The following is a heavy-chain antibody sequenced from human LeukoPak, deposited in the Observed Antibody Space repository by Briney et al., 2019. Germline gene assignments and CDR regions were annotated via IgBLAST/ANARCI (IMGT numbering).Heavy chain of an antibody. Sequence: GGSLRLSCAASGFTFSSYAMHWVRQAPGKGLEWVAVISYDGSNKYYADSVKGRFTISRDNSKNTLYLQMNSLRAEDTAVYYCARAYQLLSYFDYWGQGTLVTVSS. D-gene: IGHD2-2*01. CDR3: ARAYQLLSYFDY. J-gene: IGHJ4*02. CDR1: GFTFSSYA. CDR2: ISYDGSNK. V-gene: IGHV3-30-3*01.